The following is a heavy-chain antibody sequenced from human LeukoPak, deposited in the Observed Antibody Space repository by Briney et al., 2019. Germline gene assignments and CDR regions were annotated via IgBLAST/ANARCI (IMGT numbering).Heavy chain of an antibody. Sequence: GGSLRLSCAASGFTFSSFEMNWVRRAPGKGLEWVSYISSSRSTIYYADSVKGRFTISRDNAKNSLYLQMNSLRVEDTAVYYCAREGVMAPYYFDYWGQGTLVTVSS. J-gene: IGHJ4*02. CDR3: AREGVMAPYYFDY. CDR2: ISSSRSTI. D-gene: IGHD3-16*01. CDR1: GFTFSSFE. V-gene: IGHV3-48*03.